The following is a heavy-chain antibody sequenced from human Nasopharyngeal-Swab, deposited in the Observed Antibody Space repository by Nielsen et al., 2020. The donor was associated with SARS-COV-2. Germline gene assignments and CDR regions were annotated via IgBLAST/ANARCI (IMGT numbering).Heavy chain of an antibody. V-gene: IGHV1-2*06. CDR1: GYTFTGYY. D-gene: IGHD3-10*01. J-gene: IGHJ6*03. CDR3: ARDLMYYYGSGSSPFYMDV. CDR2: INPNSGGT. Sequence: ASVKVSCKASGYTFTGYYMHWVRQAPGQGLEWMGRINPNSGGTNYAQKFQGRVTMTRDTSISPAYMELSRLRSDDTAVYYCARDLMYYYGSGSSPFYMDVWGKGTTVTVSS.